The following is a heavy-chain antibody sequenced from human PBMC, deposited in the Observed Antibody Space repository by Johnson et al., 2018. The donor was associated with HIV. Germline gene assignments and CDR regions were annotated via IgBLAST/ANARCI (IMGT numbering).Heavy chain of an antibody. J-gene: IGHJ3*02. CDR2: IYSGGTT. CDR3: ARGLDYYDSTGFRSASFDI. D-gene: IGHD3-22*01. CDR1: GFNVSSNY. V-gene: IGHV3-66*01. Sequence: VQLVESGGGLVKPGGSLRLSCAASGFNVSSNYMSWVRQAPGKGLEWVSVIYSGGTTYYADSVKGRFTISRDNSKNTLYLQMNSLRAEDTAVYFCARGLDYYDSTGFRSASFDIWGQGTMVIVSP.